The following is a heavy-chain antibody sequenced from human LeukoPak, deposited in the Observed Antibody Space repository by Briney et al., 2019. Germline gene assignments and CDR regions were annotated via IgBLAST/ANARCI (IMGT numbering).Heavy chain of an antibody. CDR1: RYSFTDYY. J-gene: IGHJ4*02. CDR3: ERPSAFGSGIYSAY. V-gene: IGHV1-2*02. D-gene: IGHD3-10*01. CDR2: MIPDSGGT. Sequence: ASVNDSRKASRYSFTDYYIHWVRQAPGQGLEWMGWMIPDSGGTICGQWFQVKYAMTRDTRITTANMKVNCLISDHTAVFYCERPSAFGSGIYSAYWGQGTLVTVSS.